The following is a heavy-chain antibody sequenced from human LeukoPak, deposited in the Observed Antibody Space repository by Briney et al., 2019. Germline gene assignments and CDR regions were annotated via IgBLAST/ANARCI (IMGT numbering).Heavy chain of an antibody. J-gene: IGHJ2*01. Sequence: ASVKVSSKASGYTFISYGISWVRQAPGQGLEWMGWISGYNGNTNYAQNLQGRVTMTTHTSTSTAYMELRSLRSDDTAVYYCARGLGVVTAQSEQPKPRYFDLWGRGTQVTVSS. V-gene: IGHV1-18*01. CDR1: GYTFISYG. D-gene: IGHD2-21*02. CDR2: ISGYNGNT. CDR3: ARGLGVVTAQSEQPKPRYFDL.